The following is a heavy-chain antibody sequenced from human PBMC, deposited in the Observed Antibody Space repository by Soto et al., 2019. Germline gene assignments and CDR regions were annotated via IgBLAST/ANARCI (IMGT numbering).Heavy chain of an antibody. D-gene: IGHD6-13*01. V-gene: IGHV3-33*01. J-gene: IGHJ4*02. CDR1: GFTFSSYG. Sequence: GGSLRLSCAASGFTFSSYGMHWVRQAPGKGLEWVAVIWYDGSNKYYADSVKGRFTISRDNSKNTLYLQMNSLRAEDTAVYYCARDRHSRSLDYWGQGTLVTVSS. CDR3: ARDRHSRSLDY. CDR2: IWYDGSNK.